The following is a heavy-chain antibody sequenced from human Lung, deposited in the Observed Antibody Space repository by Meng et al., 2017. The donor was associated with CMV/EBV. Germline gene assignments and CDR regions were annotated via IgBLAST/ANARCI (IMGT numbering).Heavy chain of an antibody. Sequence: GGSXRLXXAASGFTFSNYGMNWVRQAPGKGLERLSSISSSSSFKDYADSVKGRFTISRDNAKNSLYLQMNNLRAEDTAVYYCARDSGGLYGSGSYYYYGLDVWGQGXTVTVSS. D-gene: IGHD3-10*01. V-gene: IGHV3-21*01. CDR1: GFTFSNYG. J-gene: IGHJ6*02. CDR2: ISSSSSFK. CDR3: ARDSGGLYGSGSYYYYGLDV.